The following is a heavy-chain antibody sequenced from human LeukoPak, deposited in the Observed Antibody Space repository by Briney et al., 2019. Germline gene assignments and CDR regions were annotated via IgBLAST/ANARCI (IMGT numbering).Heavy chain of an antibody. CDR2: INPNSGGT. V-gene: IGHV1-2*02. D-gene: IGHD3-10*01. CDR3: ARGRITMVRGAKNWFDP. J-gene: IGHJ5*02. CDR1: GYTFTGYY. Sequence: ASVKVSCKASGYTFTGYYMHWVRQAPGQGLEWMGWINPNSGGTNYAQKFQGRVTMTSDTSISTAYMELSRLRSDNTAVYYCARGRITMVRGAKNWFDPWGQGTLVTVSS.